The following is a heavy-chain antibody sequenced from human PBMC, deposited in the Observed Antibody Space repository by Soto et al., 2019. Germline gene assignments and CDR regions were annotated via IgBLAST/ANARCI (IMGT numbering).Heavy chain of an antibody. CDR3: ARDCRGTPYKWNGDNWFDP. CDR2: IYTSGST. V-gene: IGHV4-4*07. CDR1: GGSISSYK. Sequence: XESLSLSCTVSGGSISSYKWSWIRQPAGKGLEWIGRIYTSGSTNYNPSLKSRVTMSVDTSKNQFSLKLSSVTAADTAVYYCARDCRGTPYKWNGDNWFDPWGQGTLVTVSS. J-gene: IGHJ5*02. D-gene: IGHD1-1*01.